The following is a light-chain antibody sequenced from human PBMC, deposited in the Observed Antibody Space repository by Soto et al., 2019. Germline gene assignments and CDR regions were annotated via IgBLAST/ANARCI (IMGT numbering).Light chain of an antibody. Sequence: EIVLTQSPGTLSLSPGEGATLFCRASQSISSYLAWYQQKPGQAPRLLIYDASHRATGIPARFSGGGSGTDFTLTISRLEPEDCAIYYCQQRSGAFGGGTKVEI. J-gene: IGKJ4*01. V-gene: IGKV3-11*01. CDR3: QQRSGA. CDR2: DAS. CDR1: QSISSY.